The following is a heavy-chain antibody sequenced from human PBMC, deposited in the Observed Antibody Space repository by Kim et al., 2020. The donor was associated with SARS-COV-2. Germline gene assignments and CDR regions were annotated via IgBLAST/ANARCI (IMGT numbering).Heavy chain of an antibody. CDR3: SRGTHVPGIDV. CDR2: IKGDGSET. V-gene: IGHV3-7*03. Sequence: GGSLRLSCTASGFSFSTYWMNWVRQAPGKGLEWVANIKGDGSETYYVDPVKGRFTISRDNAEKSVYLQMNSLRAEDTAVYYCSRGTHVPGIDVWGQGTTVTVSS. D-gene: IGHD3-10*02. CDR1: GFSFSTYW. J-gene: IGHJ6*02.